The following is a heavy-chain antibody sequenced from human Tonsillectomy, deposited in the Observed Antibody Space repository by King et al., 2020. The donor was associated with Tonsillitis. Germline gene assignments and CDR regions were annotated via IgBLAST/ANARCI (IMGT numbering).Heavy chain of an antibody. J-gene: IGHJ4*02. CDR1: GFTVSSLS. CDR2: INSGGTA. V-gene: IGHV3-53*04. CDR3: ATFVGISAGFDF. D-gene: IGHD2/OR15-2a*01. Sequence: VQLQESGGGLVQPGGSLRLSCAVSGFTVSSLSMSWVRQAPGKGLECVSVINSGGTATYADSVKGRFTLSRHNSVNKLYLQVNSPRAEDTAVYYCATFVGISAGFDFWGRGTLVTVSS.